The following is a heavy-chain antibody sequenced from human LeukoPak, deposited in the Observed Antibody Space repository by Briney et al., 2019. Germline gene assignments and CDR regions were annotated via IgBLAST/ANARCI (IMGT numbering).Heavy chain of an antibody. Sequence: GASVKVSCKASGDTFTSYDINWVRQAPGQGLEWMGWMNPNSGNTGYAQKFQGRVTMTRNTSISTAYMELSSLRSEDTAVYYCARGSGYDFWSGYLDYYGSGSYYPIDYWGQGTLVTVSS. CDR2: MNPNSGNT. CDR1: GDTFTSYD. V-gene: IGHV1-8*01. CDR3: ARGSGYDFWSGYLDYYGSGSYYPIDY. D-gene: IGHD3-10*01. J-gene: IGHJ4*02.